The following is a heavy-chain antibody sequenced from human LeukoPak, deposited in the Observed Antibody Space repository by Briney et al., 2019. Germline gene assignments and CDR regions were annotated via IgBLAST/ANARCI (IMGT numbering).Heavy chain of an antibody. V-gene: IGHV3-30*03. CDR1: GFTFSSYG. J-gene: IGHJ4*02. CDR3: ATIPYTYYYDSSGYHTLDY. CDR2: ISYDGSNK. Sequence: GGSLRLSCAASGFTFSSYGMHWVRQAPGKGLEWVAVISYDGSNKYYADSVKGRFTISRDNSKNTLYLQMNSLRAEDTAVYYCATIPYTYYYDSSGYHTLDYWGQGTLVTVSS. D-gene: IGHD3-22*01.